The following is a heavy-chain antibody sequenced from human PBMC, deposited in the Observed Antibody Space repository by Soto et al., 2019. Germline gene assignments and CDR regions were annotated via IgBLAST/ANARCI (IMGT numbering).Heavy chain of an antibody. J-gene: IGHJ5*02. D-gene: IGHD3-22*01. CDR3: ARGTYQYYDSSGVQNRFDP. CDR2: IYHSGNT. Sequence: QVQLQESGPGLVQPSQTLSLTCTVSGGSISSGGFYWSWIRQHPEKGLEWIGWIYHSGNTYYNPSLKSRVTLLEDTSKNQFSLKLTSVTAADTAAYYCARGTYQYYDSSGVQNRFDPWGQGTLVTVSS. V-gene: IGHV4-31*03. CDR1: GGSISSGGFY.